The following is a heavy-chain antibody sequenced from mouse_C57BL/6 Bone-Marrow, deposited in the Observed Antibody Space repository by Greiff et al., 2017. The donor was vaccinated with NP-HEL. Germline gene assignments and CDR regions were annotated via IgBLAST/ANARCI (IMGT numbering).Heavy chain of an antibody. D-gene: IGHD1-1*01. CDR2: IFPGSGST. Sequence: VKLQQSGPELVKPGASVKISCKASGYTFTDYYINWVKQRPGQGLEWIGWIFPGSGSTYYNEKFKGKATLTVDKSSSTAYMLLSSLTSEDSAVYFCARLPFRYEWYFDVWGTGTTVTVSS. V-gene: IGHV1-75*01. J-gene: IGHJ1*03. CDR3: ARLPFRYEWYFDV. CDR1: GYTFTDYY.